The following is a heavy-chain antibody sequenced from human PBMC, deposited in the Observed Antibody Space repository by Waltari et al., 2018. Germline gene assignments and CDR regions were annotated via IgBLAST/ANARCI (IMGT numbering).Heavy chain of an antibody. CDR2: ISSSSSTI. J-gene: IGHJ4*02. CDR1: GFTFSSYS. Sequence: EVQLVESGGGLVQPGGSLRLSCAASGFTFSSYSMNWVRQAPGKGLDWVSYISSSSSTIYYADSVKGRFTISRDNAKNSLYLQMNSLRAEDTAVYYCAREGGWLQPDYWGQGTLVTVSS. CDR3: AREGGWLQPDY. D-gene: IGHD5-12*01. V-gene: IGHV3-48*01.